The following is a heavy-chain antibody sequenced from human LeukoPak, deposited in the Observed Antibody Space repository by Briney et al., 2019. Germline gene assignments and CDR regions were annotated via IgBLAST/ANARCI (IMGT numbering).Heavy chain of an antibody. J-gene: IGHJ4*02. CDR3: ARGYTYAHDY. CDR2: TSSSGSIV. D-gene: IGHD5-18*01. Sequence: GGSLRLSCAASGFGFDSFEMHWVRQAPGKVLEWISFTSSSGSIVYYADSVKGRVTISRDNAKNSQFLQMHSLRAEDTAVYYCARGYTYAHDYWGQGTLVTVSS. CDR1: GFGFDSFE. V-gene: IGHV3-48*03.